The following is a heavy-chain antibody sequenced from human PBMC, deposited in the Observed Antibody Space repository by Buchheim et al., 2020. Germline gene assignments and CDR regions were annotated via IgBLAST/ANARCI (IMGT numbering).Heavy chain of an antibody. CDR2: ISSRSTYT. J-gene: IGHJ4*02. D-gene: IGHD3-10*01. Sequence: EVQLVESGGGLVKAGGSLRLSCAASGFTFTSYSMNWVRQPPGKGLEWVSSISSRSTYTYYADSVKGRFTISRDNAKNSLYLQLNSLRGEDTAVYYCARSASGSLSVFDYWGQGIL. CDR3: ARSASGSLSVFDY. CDR1: GFTFTSYS. V-gene: IGHV3-21*02.